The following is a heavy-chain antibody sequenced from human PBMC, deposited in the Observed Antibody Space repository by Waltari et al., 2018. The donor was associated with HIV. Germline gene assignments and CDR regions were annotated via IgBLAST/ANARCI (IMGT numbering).Heavy chain of an antibody. CDR1: GDSISSAFY. D-gene: IGHD3-22*01. CDR2: IYHTGNT. CDR3: ARSITMIEGVPNWFDP. V-gene: IGHV4-38-2*02. Sequence: QVQVQESGPGLVQPSETLSLTCTVSGDSISSAFYWGWIRQPPGKGLEWIGSIYHTGNTYYNPSLKSRVTISVDTSKNQCFLRLFSVTAADTAMYYCARSITMIEGVPNWFDPWGQGTLVTVSS. J-gene: IGHJ5*02.